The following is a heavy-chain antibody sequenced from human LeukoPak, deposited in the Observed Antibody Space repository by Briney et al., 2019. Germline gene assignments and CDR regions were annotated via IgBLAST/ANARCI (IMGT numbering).Heavy chain of an antibody. CDR3: ATEFMTPGGY. CDR2: IIPILGTA. CDR1: GGTFSSYA. J-gene: IGHJ4*02. D-gene: IGHD3-16*01. V-gene: IGHV1-69*05. Sequence: ASVKVSCKASGGTFSSYAISWARQAPGQGLEWMGGIIPILGTANYAQKFQGRVTITTDESTSTAYMELSSLRSEDTAVYYCATEFMTPGGYWGQGTLVTVSS.